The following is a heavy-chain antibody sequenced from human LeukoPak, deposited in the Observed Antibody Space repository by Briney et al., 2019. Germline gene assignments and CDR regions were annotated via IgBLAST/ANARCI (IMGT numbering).Heavy chain of an antibody. D-gene: IGHD2/OR15-2a*01. CDR3: TTDRYYGNSELQFQH. V-gene: IGHV3-15*01. CDR1: GFTFSSYW. CDR2: IKRETDGGTI. J-gene: IGHJ1*01. Sequence: GGSLRLSCAASGFTFSSYWMSWVRQAPGKGLEWLGRIKRETDGGTIDYAAPVKGRFTISRDDSRNTLYLQMDSLKIEDTAVYYCTTDRYYGNSELQFQHWGQGTLVTVSS.